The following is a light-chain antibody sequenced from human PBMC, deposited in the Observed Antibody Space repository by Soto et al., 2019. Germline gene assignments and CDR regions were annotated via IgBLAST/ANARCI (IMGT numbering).Light chain of an antibody. CDR2: GAS. V-gene: IGKV3-20*01. J-gene: IGKJ2*01. CDR1: HSVSSNY. Sequence: EIVLTQSPGTLSLSPGERATLSCRVSHSVSSNYLAWYQQKPGQAPRLLIYGASSRATVSPDRFSGSASGTDFTLTISRLEPEDFAVFYCQQYGSPPYTFGQGTKVEIK. CDR3: QQYGSPPYT.